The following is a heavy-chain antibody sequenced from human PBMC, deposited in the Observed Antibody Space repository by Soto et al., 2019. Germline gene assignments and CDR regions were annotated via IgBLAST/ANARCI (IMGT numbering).Heavy chain of an antibody. Sequence: EVHLVESGGGSVQPGGSLSLSCAASGFTFSDHYMDWVRQAPGKGLEWVGRTRNRANSYTTEYAASVKGRFTISRDDSKNSLYLKMNSLKTEDTAIYYCVRDLAATGTYYFDFWGQGTLVTVSS. CDR3: VRDLAATGTYYFDF. D-gene: IGHD6-13*01. J-gene: IGHJ4*02. V-gene: IGHV3-72*01. CDR1: GFTFSDHY. CDR2: TRNRANSYTT.